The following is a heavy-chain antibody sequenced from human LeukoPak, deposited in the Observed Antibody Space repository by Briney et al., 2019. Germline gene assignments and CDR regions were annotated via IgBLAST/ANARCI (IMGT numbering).Heavy chain of an antibody. CDR3: ARDAKQLPY. D-gene: IGHD5-24*01. CDR2: ISSSGGST. CDR1: GFTFNSYA. V-gene: IGHV3-23*01. J-gene: IGHJ4*02. Sequence: GGSLRLSCAASGFTFNSYAMSWLRQAPGKGLEWVSSISSSGGSTYYADSVKGRFTISRDTSKNTLYLQMNSLRPEDTAVYYCARDAKQLPYWGQGTLVTVSS.